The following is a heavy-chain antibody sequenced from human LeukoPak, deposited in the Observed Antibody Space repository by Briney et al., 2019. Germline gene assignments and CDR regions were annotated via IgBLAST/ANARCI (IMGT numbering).Heavy chain of an antibody. CDR2: INDRGGT. J-gene: IGHJ4*02. V-gene: IGHV4-59*08. D-gene: IGHD4/OR15-4a*01. Sequence: SETLSLTCTVSGGYISGYYWSWIRQPPGKALQWIGSINDRGGTDCNPSLKSRVTISVAMSNNQVSLKLSSVTTADTAIYYCARHLPVRAGAARFLDYWGQGTLVTVSS. CDR1: GGYISGYY. CDR3: ARHLPVRAGAARFLDY.